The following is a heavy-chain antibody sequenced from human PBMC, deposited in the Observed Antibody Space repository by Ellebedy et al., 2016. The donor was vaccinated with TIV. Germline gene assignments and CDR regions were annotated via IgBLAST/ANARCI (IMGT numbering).Heavy chain of an antibody. CDR1: GYTFIDFD. D-gene: IGHD1-26*01. V-gene: IGHV1-8*01. Sequence: AASVKVSCKASGYTFIDFDINWVRQATGQGLEWVAWMNPKSGNTGSAQNFQGRVTMTRDTSISTAYMELSRLRSDDTAVYYCARDGGSYSDFDYWGQGTLVTVSS. CDR2: MNPKSGNT. J-gene: IGHJ4*02. CDR3: ARDGGSYSDFDY.